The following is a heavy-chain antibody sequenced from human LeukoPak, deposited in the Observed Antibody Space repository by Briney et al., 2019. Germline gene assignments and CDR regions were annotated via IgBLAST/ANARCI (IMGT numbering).Heavy chain of an antibody. CDR2: IKQDGSEK. J-gene: IGHJ4*02. V-gene: IGHV3-7*03. Sequence: GGSLRLSCAASGFTFSSYWMSWVRQAPGKGLEWVANIKQDGSEKYYVDSVKGRFTISRDNAKNSLYLQMNSLRAEDTALYYCAKGRSSGSYYRGTFDYWGQGTLVTVSS. CDR1: GFTFSSYW. D-gene: IGHD3-10*01. CDR3: AKGRSSGSYYRGTFDY.